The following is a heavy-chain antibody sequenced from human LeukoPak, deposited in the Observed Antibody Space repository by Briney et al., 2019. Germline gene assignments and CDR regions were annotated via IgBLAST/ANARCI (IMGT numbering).Heavy chain of an antibody. CDR1: GGSISRYY. Sequence: SETLSLTCTVSGGSISRYYWSWIREPPGKGLEWIWYIYYSGNTNYNPSLKSRVTISVDTSKHQFSLKLSSVTAADTAVYYCARVSPLLWFGEFDYWGPGTLVTVSS. J-gene: IGHJ4*02. D-gene: IGHD3-10*01. CDR3: ARVSPLLWFGEFDY. V-gene: IGHV4-59*01. CDR2: IYYSGNT.